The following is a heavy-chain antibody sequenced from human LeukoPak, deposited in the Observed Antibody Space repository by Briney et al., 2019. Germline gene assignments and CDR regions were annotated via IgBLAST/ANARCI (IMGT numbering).Heavy chain of an antibody. D-gene: IGHD3-22*01. CDR1: GFTFDDYA. J-gene: IGHJ4*02. CDR2: ISWSSDNI. Sequence: GGSLRLSCAASGFTFDDYAMHWVRQAPGKGLEWVSGISWSSDNIDYADSVKGRFTVSRDTTENSVYLQMNSLRAEDTAMYYCARFGGHYYENSGSFDFWGQGTLVTVSS. CDR3: ARFGGHYYENSGSFDF. V-gene: IGHV3-9*01.